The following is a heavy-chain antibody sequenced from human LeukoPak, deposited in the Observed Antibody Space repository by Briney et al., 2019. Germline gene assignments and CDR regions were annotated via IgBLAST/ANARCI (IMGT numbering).Heavy chain of an antibody. CDR1: GFTFSSYG. V-gene: IGHV3-33*08. CDR2: IWYDGSNK. J-gene: IGHJ6*03. Sequence: PGGSLRLSCAASGFTFSSYGMHWVRQAPGKGLEWVAVIWYDGSNKYYADSVKGRFTISRDNSKNTLYLQMNSLRAEDTAVYYCARPQNYYYDYMDVWGKGTTVTVSS. CDR3: ARPQNYYYDYMDV.